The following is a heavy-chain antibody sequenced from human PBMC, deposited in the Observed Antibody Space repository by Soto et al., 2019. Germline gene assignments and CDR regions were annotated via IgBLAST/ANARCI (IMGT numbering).Heavy chain of an antibody. J-gene: IGHJ4*02. CDR1: GYTFTNYG. Sequence: QVQMVQSGAEVKKPGASVKVSCKASGYTFTNYGIAWVRQAPGQGLDWMGWISPYSGKTDYRQNLQGRVTMTADTSTTTACMELRSLRSDDTAVYYCTRDRLTLTTSLIFDFWGQGTLVTVSS. CDR3: TRDRLTLTTSLIFDF. V-gene: IGHV1-18*01. CDR2: ISPYSGKT. D-gene: IGHD3-9*01.